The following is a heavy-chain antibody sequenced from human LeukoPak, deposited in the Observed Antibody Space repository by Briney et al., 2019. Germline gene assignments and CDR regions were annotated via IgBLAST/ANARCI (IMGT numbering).Heavy chain of an antibody. Sequence: GGSLRLSCAASVFTVSSNYMSWVRQAPGKGLEWVSYISSSSSTIYYADSVKGRFTISRDNAKNSLYLQMNSLRAEDTAVYYCARDRPLLWFGELFDYYYGMDVWGQGTTVTVSS. J-gene: IGHJ6*02. CDR1: VFTVSSNY. V-gene: IGHV3-48*01. CDR2: ISSSSSTI. D-gene: IGHD3-10*01. CDR3: ARDRPLLWFGELFDYYYGMDV.